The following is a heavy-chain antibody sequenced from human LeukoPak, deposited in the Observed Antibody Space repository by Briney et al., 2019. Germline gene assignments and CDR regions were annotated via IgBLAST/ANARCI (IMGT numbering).Heavy chain of an antibody. V-gene: IGHV3-74*01. D-gene: IGHD1-14*01. CDR1: GFTFSSYW. CDR2: INPGGSSI. J-gene: IGHJ4*02. CDR3: ARSNQADDY. Sequence: QPGRSLRLSCAASGFTFSSYWMHWVRQVPGKGLVWVARINPGGSSITYADSVKGRFTISRDNAKNTLYLQMDSLRAEDTGVYYCARSNQADDYWGQGTLVTVSS.